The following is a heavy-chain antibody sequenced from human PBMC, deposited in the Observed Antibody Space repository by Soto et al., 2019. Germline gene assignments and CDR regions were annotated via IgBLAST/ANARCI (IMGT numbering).Heavy chain of an antibody. D-gene: IGHD3-3*01. V-gene: IGHV4-38-2*02. Sequence: SETLSLTCAVSGYSISSGYYWGWIRQPPGKGLEWIGSIYHSGSTYYNPSLKSRVTISVDTSKNQFSLKLSSVTAADTAVYYCARDQQDSPDYDFWSGYQPHYYYYGMDVWGQGTTVTVSS. CDR1: GYSISSGYY. CDR3: ARDQQDSPDYDFWSGYQPHYYYYGMDV. J-gene: IGHJ6*02. CDR2: IYHSGST.